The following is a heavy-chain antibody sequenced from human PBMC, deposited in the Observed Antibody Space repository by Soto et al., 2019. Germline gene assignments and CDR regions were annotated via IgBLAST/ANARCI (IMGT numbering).Heavy chain of an antibody. Sequence: PGGSLRLSCAASEFTFSNAWMSWVRQAPGKGLEKVGRIKSKTDGGTTDYAAPVKGRFTISRDDSKNTLYLQMNSLKTEDTAVYYCTSDQYSISWTDPYYYYYMDVWGKGTTVTVSS. V-gene: IGHV3-15*01. D-gene: IGHD6-13*01. CDR2: IKSKTDGGTT. CDR3: TSDQYSISWTDPYYYYYMDV. CDR1: EFTFSNAW. J-gene: IGHJ6*03.